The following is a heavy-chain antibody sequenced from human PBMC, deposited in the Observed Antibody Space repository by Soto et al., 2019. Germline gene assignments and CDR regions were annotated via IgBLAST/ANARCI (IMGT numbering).Heavy chain of an antibody. V-gene: IGHV4-34*01. Sequence: SEALSLTCAVYGGSFSNNYWTWFRQPPGKGLEWIGEISPSGTTKYIPSLKSRGTISVDTSRKQFFLKVTSVSAADTAVYYCATSLWFGTQPEIWGPGTLVTVSS. CDR2: ISPSGTT. CDR1: GGSFSNNY. CDR3: ATSLWFGTQPEI. J-gene: IGHJ4*02. D-gene: IGHD3-10*01.